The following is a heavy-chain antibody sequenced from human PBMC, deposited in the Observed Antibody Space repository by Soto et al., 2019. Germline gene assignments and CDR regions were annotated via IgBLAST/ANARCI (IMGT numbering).Heavy chain of an antibody. CDR3: ASAGHTINRYFDSNGYYPYLDS. CDR2: IIPILATA. D-gene: IGHD3-22*01. J-gene: IGHJ4*02. Sequence: SVKVSCKPSGGTFSTYAISWVRQAPGQGLEWRGGIIPILATANYAQKFQGRVTISVDESTSTAYMELTSLTSEDTAVYYCASAGHTINRYFDSNGYYPYLDSWGQGTLVTVSS. V-gene: IGHV1-69*13. CDR1: GGTFSTYA.